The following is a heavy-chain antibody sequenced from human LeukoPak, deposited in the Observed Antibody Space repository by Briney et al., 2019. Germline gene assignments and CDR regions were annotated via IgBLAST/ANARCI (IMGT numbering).Heavy chain of an antibody. J-gene: IGHJ4*02. Sequence: GGSLRLSCAASGFTFSSYAMSWVRQAPGKGLEWVSAISGSGGSTYYADSVKGRFTISRDNSKNTLYLQMNSPRAEDTAVYYCAKGLYSGSYPDWGQGTLVTVSS. CDR2: ISGSGGST. CDR1: GFTFSSYA. D-gene: IGHD1-26*01. CDR3: AKGLYSGSYPD. V-gene: IGHV3-23*01.